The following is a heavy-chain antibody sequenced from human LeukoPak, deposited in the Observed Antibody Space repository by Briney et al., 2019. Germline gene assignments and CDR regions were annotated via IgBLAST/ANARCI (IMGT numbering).Heavy chain of an antibody. CDR2: ISSSSSTI. J-gene: IGHJ4*02. CDR3: AKDKYSPFDY. CDR1: GFTFSSYS. D-gene: IGHD5-18*01. V-gene: IGHV3-48*01. Sequence: GGSLRLSCAASGFTFSSYSMNWVRQTPGKGLEWVSYISSSSSTIYYADSVKGRFTISRDNSKDTLYLQMNSLRAEDTAVYYCAKDKYSPFDYWGQGTLVTVSS.